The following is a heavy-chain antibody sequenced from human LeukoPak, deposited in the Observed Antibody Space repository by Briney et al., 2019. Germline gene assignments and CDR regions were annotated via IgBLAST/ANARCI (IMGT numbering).Heavy chain of an antibody. V-gene: IGHV3-30-3*01. Sequence: PGGSLRLSCAASGFTFSSYAMHWVRQAPGKGLEWVAVISYDGSNKYYADSVKGRFTISRDNSKNTLYLQMNSLRAEDTAVYYCARDGGAAAGYYYYYMDVWGKGTTVTVSS. CDR2: ISYDGSNK. J-gene: IGHJ6*03. D-gene: IGHD6-13*01. CDR3: ARDGGAAAGYYYYYMDV. CDR1: GFTFSSYA.